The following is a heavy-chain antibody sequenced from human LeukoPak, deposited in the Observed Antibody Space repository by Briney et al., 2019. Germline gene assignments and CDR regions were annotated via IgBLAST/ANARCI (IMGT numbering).Heavy chain of an antibody. J-gene: IGHJ4*02. CDR2: IYYSGST. Sequence: SETLSLTCTVSGGSIRSYYWSWIRQPPGKGLEWIGYIYYSGSTNYNPSLKSRVTISVDTSKNQFSLKLSSVTAADTAVYYCARGLRWLPSGYYFDYWGQGTLVTVSS. D-gene: IGHD5-24*01. CDR3: ARGLRWLPSGYYFDY. CDR1: GGSIRSYY. V-gene: IGHV4-59*01.